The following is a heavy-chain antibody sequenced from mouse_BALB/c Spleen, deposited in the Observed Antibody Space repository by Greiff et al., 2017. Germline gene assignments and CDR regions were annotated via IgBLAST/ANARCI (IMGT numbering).Heavy chain of an antibody. CDR1: GFSLTGYG. CDR3: ARGPGRGFMDY. Sequence: QVQLKESGPGLVAPSQSLSITCTVSGFSLTGYGVNWVRQPPGKGLEWLGMIWGDGSTDYNSALKSRLSISKDNSKSQVFLKMNSLQTDDTARYYCARGPGRGFMDYWGQGTSVTVSS. J-gene: IGHJ4*01. V-gene: IGHV2-6-7*01. CDR2: IWGDGST.